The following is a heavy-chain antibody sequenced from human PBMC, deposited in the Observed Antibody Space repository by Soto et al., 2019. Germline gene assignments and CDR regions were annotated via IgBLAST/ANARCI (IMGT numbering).Heavy chain of an antibody. V-gene: IGHV1-18*01. D-gene: IGHD3-10*01. CDR3: ARDFGRLGWFGELLEFDY. CDR1: GYTFTSYG. CDR2: ISAYNGNT. J-gene: IGHJ4*02. Sequence: ASVKVSCKASGYTFTSYGISWVRQAPGQGLEWMGWISAYNGNTNYAQKLQGRVTMTTDTSTSTAYMELRSLRSDDTAVYYCARDFGRLGWFGELLEFDYWGQGTLVTVSS.